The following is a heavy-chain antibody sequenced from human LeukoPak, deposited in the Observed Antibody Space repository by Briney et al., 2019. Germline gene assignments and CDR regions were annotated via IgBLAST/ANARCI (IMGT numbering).Heavy chain of an antibody. Sequence: ASVKVSCKASGGTFSSYAISWVRRAPGQGLEWMGGIIPIFGTANYAQKFQGRVTITTDESTSTAYMELSSLRSEDTAVYYCARDRLVVVPAAIRPHYYMDVWGKGTTVTVSS. CDR1: GGTFSSYA. J-gene: IGHJ6*03. V-gene: IGHV1-69*05. CDR3: ARDRLVVVPAAIRPHYYMDV. D-gene: IGHD2-2*02. CDR2: IIPIFGTA.